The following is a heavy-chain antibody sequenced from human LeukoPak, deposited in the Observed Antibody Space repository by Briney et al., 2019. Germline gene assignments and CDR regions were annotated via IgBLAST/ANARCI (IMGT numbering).Heavy chain of an antibody. D-gene: IGHD3-9*01. J-gene: IGHJ6*02. V-gene: IGHV1-18*01. Sequence: ASVKVSCKASGYTFTSYGISWVRQAPGQGLEWMGWISAYNGNTNYAQKLQGRVTMTTDTSTSTAYMELRNLRSDDTAVYYCASVTGYFYYYGMDVWGQGTTVTVSS. CDR2: ISAYNGNT. CDR1: GYTFTSYG. CDR3: ASVTGYFYYYGMDV.